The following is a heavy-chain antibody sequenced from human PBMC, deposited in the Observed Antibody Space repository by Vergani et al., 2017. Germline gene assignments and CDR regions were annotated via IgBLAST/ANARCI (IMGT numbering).Heavy chain of an antibody. V-gene: IGHV4-39*07. CDR1: GGSISSSSYY. D-gene: IGHD3/OR15-3a*01. Sequence: QLQLQESGPGLVKPSETLSLTCTVSGGSISSSSYYWGWIRQPPGKGLEWIGSIYYSGSTNYNPSLKSRVTISVDTSKNQFSLKLSSVTAADTAVYYCARAQRYGGLVPPGDWGQGTLVTVSS. CDR2: IYYSGST. CDR3: ARAQRYGGLVPPGD. J-gene: IGHJ4*02.